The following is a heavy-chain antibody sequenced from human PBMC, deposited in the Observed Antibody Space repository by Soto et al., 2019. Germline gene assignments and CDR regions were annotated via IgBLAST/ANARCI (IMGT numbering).Heavy chain of an antibody. Sequence: QVQLVQSGAEVKKPGSSVKVSCKASGGTFSSYAISWVRQAPGQGLEWMEGIIPIFGTANYAQKFKGRVTITADESTSTAYMELSSLRSEDTAVYYCARGPGFEEDYYDSCGLSQPSFDYWGQGTLVTLSS. V-gene: IGHV1-69*01. J-gene: IGHJ4*02. CDR2: IIPIFGTA. D-gene: IGHD3-22*01. CDR3: ARGPGFEEDYYDSCGLSQPSFDY. CDR1: GGTFSSYA.